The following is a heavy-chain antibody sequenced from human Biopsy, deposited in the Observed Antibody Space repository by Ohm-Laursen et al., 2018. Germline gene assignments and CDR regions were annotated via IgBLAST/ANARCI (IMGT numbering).Heavy chain of an antibody. CDR2: IYNTETT. CDR1: GGSISSSSTYY. V-gene: IGHV4-39*01. Sequence: GTLSLTCTVSGGSISSSSTYYWAWLRQPPGKGLEWIGSIYNTETTFYNPSLKSRITISIDTSTNQFSLKVSSVTAADTALYFCARHPTGFWFDPWGHGTLVTVSS. CDR3: ARHPTGFWFDP. J-gene: IGHJ5*02.